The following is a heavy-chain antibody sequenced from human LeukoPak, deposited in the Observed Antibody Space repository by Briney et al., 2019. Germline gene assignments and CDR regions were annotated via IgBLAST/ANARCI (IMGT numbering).Heavy chain of an antibody. V-gene: IGHV3-21*01. Sequence: GGSLRLSCAASGFTFSSYSMNWVRQAPGKGLEWVSSISSSSSYIYYADSVKGRLTISRDKAKNSLYLQMNSLRAEDTAVYYCARDSRLGGYFDYWGQGTLVTVSS. CDR3: ARDSRLGGYFDY. D-gene: IGHD3-16*01. CDR2: ISSSSSYI. J-gene: IGHJ4*02. CDR1: GFTFSSYS.